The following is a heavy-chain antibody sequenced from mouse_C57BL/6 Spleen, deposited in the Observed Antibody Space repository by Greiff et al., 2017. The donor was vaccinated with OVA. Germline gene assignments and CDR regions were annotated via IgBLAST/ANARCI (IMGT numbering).Heavy chain of an antibody. J-gene: IGHJ4*01. D-gene: IGHD1-1*01. CDR2: IYPGSGST. CDR3: AICYYGSGDAMDY. V-gene: IGHV1-55*01. CDR1: GYTFTSYW. Sequence: QVQLQQSGAELVKPGASVKMSCKASGYTFTSYWITWVKQRPGQGLEWIGDIYPGSGSTNYNEKFKSKATLTVDTSSSTAYMQLSSLTSEDSAVYYCAICYYGSGDAMDYWGQGTSVTVSS.